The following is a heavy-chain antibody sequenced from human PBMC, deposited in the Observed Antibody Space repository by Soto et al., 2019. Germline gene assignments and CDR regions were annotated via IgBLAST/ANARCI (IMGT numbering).Heavy chain of an antibody. CDR3: ARGVTAGVDY. D-gene: IGHD1-26*01. Sequence: QVQLVQSGAEVREPGASVKVSCKASGYSFSSLDINWVRQTTGQGLEWMGWMQPRDGRTGYAQKFQGRVTMTRDTSINTAYMELSILTSDATAFYYCARGVTAGVDYWGQGTLVTVSS. J-gene: IGHJ4*02. V-gene: IGHV1-8*01. CDR2: MQPRDGRT. CDR1: GYSFSSLD.